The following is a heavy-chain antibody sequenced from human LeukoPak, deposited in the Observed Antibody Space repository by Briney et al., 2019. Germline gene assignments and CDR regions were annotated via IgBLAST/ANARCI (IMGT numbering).Heavy chain of an antibody. CDR1: GFTFDDYA. V-gene: IGHV3-43D*04. CDR2: ISWDGGST. Sequence: PGGSLRLSCAASGFTFDDYAMHWARQSRGKGLEWVSLISWDGGSTYYADSVKGRFTNSRGNSKNSLYLQMNSLRAEDTALYYCAKDLDSSSSPGGFDYWGQGTLVTVSS. CDR3: AKDLDSSSSPGGFDY. J-gene: IGHJ4*02. D-gene: IGHD6-6*01.